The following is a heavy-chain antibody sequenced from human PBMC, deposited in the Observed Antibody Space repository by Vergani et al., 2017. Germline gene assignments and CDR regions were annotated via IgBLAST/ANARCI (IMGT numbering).Heavy chain of an antibody. V-gene: IGHV1-69*17. CDR2: IIPIFGIA. J-gene: IGHJ4*02. Sequence: QVQLVQSGAEVKKPGSSVKVSCKASGGTFSSYAISWVRQAPGQGLEWMGGIIPIFGIANYAQKFQGRVTITADKSTSTAYMELSSLRSEDTAVYYCASGRAVVVVAAMESEFDYWGQGTLVTVSS. CDR1: GGTFSSYA. D-gene: IGHD2-15*01. CDR3: ASGRAVVVVAAMESEFDY.